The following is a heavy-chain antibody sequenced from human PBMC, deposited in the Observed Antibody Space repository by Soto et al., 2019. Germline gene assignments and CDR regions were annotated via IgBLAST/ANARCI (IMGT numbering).Heavy chain of an antibody. CDR2: ISGSGGST. CDR3: ARDYYDSSGNPYYFDY. V-gene: IGHV3-23*01. CDR1: GFTFSSYA. J-gene: IGHJ4*02. Sequence: LRLSCAASGFTFSSYAMSWVRQAPGKGLEWVSAISGSGGSTYYADSVKGRFTISRDNSKNTLYLQMNSLRAEDTAVYYCARDYYDSSGNPYYFDYWGQGTLVTVSS. D-gene: IGHD3-22*01.